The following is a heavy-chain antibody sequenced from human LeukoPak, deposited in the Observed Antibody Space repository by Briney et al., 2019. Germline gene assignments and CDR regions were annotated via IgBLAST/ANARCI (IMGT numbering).Heavy chain of an antibody. CDR2: ISGSGGGT. CDR3: AKRGVAIRVILVGFHKEAYYFDS. V-gene: IGHV3-23*01. CDR1: GITLSNYG. J-gene: IGHJ4*02. Sequence: GGSLRLSCAVAGITLSNYGMSWVRQAPGKGLEWVAGISGSGGGTNYADSVKGRFTISRDNPRNTLYLQMNSLRAEDTAVYFCAKRGVAIRVILVGFHKEAYYFDSWGQGALVTVSS. D-gene: IGHD3-22*01.